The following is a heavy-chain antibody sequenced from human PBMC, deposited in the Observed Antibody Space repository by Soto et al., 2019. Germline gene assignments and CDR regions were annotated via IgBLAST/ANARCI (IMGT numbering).Heavy chain of an antibody. CDR3: AKDRVAAAGTASAFQH. V-gene: IGHV3-23*01. CDR1: GFTFSSYA. Sequence: SLRLSCAASGFTFSSYAMSWVRQAPGKGLEWVSAISGSGGSTYYADSVKGRFTISRDNSKNTLYLQMNSLRAEDTAVYYCAKDRVAAAGTASAFQHWGQGTLVTVSS. J-gene: IGHJ1*01. CDR2: ISGSGGST. D-gene: IGHD6-13*01.